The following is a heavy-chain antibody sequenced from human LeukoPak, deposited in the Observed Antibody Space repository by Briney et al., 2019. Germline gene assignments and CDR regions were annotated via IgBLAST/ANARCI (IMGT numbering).Heavy chain of an antibody. CDR3: ARHLRVGGAAGYFDY. CDR1: GGSISSSSYY. J-gene: IGHJ4*02. Sequence: SETLSLTCTVSGGSISSSSYYWGRIRQPPGKGLEWIGSIYYSGSTYYNPSLKSQVTISVDTSKNQFSLKLSSVTAADTAVYYCARHLRVGGAAGYFDYWGQGTLVTVSS. CDR2: IYYSGST. D-gene: IGHD3-16*01. V-gene: IGHV4-39*01.